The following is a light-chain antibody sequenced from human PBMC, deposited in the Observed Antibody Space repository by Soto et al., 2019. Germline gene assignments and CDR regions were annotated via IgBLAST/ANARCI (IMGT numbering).Light chain of an antibody. CDR2: AAS. CDR3: QQVNRYPWT. V-gene: IGKV1-9*01. J-gene: IGKJ1*01. CDR1: QGIASY. Sequence: IQLTQSPSSLSASVGDRVTITCRASQGIASYLAWYQQKPGKAPKLLIYAASTLQSGVPSRFSGSGSGTDFTPTISILQPEDFVTYYCQQVNRYPWTFGQGTKVEIK.